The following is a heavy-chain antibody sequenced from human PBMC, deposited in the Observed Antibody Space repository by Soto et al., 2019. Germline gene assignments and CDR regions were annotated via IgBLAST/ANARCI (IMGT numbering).Heavy chain of an antibody. J-gene: IGHJ4*02. V-gene: IGHV3-23*01. Sequence: PVGSLRLSCAASGFTFSSYAMGWVRQGPGKGLEWVAVVSIGGSTHYADSVRGRFTISRDNSKNTLSLQMNSLTAEDTAVYFCVKRRGAGGHFDYWGQGALVTVSS. CDR2: VSIGGST. D-gene: IGHD2-15*01. CDR3: VKRRGAGGHFDY. CDR1: GFTFSSYA.